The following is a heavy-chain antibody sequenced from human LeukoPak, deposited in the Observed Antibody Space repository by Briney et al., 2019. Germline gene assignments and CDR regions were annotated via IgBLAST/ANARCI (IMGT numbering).Heavy chain of an antibody. D-gene: IGHD3-22*01. Sequence: GGSLRLSCAASGFTFSSYAMSWVRQAPGKGLEWVSAISGSGGNTYYADSVKGRFTISRDNSKNTLYLQMNSLRAEDTAVYYCAKARYYYDSSFDYWGQGTLVTVSS. CDR3: AKARYYYDSSFDY. J-gene: IGHJ4*02. V-gene: IGHV3-23*01. CDR2: ISGSGGNT. CDR1: GFTFSSYA.